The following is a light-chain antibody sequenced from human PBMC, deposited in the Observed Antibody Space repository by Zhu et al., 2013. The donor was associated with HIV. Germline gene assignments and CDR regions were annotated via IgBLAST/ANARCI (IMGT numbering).Light chain of an antibody. CDR2: EVS. Sequence: QSVLTQPASVSGSPGQSITISCTGTSSDVGAYNYVSWYQQHPGKAPKLIIYEVSNRPSGVSNRFSGSKSGNTASLTISGLQAEDEADYYCNSYTTSSTRVFGTGTKVTVL. V-gene: IGLV2-14*01. CDR3: NSYTTSSTRV. CDR1: SSDVGAYNY. J-gene: IGLJ1*01.